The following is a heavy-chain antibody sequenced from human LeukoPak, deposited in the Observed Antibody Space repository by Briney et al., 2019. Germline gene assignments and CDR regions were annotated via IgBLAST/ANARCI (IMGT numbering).Heavy chain of an antibody. V-gene: IGHV1-2*02. D-gene: IGHD6-19*01. Sequence: ASVKVSCKASGYTFTGYYMHWVRQAPGQGLEWMGWINPNSGGTNYAQKFQGRVTMTRDTSISTAYMELSRLRSDDTAVYYCARDLGRSGWYGGFDYWGQGTLVTVSS. CDR1: GYTFTGYY. J-gene: IGHJ4*02. CDR2: INPNSGGT. CDR3: ARDLGRSGWYGGFDY.